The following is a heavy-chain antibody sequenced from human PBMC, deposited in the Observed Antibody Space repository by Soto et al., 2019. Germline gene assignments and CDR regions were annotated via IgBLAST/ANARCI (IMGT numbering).Heavy chain of an antibody. Sequence: GGSLRLSCAASGFTFDTNGMTWVRQVPGKGLEWVSAISAGGTTTYYADPVKGRFTISRDNSRNMLYLQMNSLRAEDTAVYYCARWPRYSYGAFDYWGQGTLVTVSS. D-gene: IGHD5-18*01. CDR1: GFTFDTNG. CDR2: ISAGGTTT. J-gene: IGHJ4*02. V-gene: IGHV3-23*01. CDR3: ARWPRYSYGAFDY.